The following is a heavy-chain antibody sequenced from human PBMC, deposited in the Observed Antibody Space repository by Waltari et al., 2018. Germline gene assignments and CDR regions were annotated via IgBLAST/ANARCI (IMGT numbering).Heavy chain of an antibody. V-gene: IGHV3-53*02. CDR2: LYSGGNT. D-gene: IGHD2-8*01. CDR3: ARIGSCSDSVCSNN. J-gene: IGHJ1*01. Sequence: EVRLVETGGGLIQPGGSLRLSCAASGFTVSSNDMSWVRQAPGKGLEWVSFLYSGGNTYYADSVKGRFTISRDNSKNTLYLQMDTLRAEDTAVYYCARIGSCSDSVCSNNWGQGTLVTVSS. CDR1: GFTVSSND.